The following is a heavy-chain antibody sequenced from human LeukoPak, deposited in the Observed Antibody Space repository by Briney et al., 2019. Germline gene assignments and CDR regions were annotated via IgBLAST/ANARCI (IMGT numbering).Heavy chain of an antibody. V-gene: IGHV1-69*06. Sequence: SVKVSCKASGYTFTGYYMHWVRQAPGQGLEWMGGIIPIFGTANYAQKFQGRVTITADKSTSTAYMELSSLRSEDTAVYYCAIRTDYYDSSGYLDFDYWGQGTLVTVSS. CDR2: IIPIFGTA. D-gene: IGHD3-22*01. J-gene: IGHJ4*02. CDR1: GYTFTGYY. CDR3: AIRTDYYDSSGYLDFDY.